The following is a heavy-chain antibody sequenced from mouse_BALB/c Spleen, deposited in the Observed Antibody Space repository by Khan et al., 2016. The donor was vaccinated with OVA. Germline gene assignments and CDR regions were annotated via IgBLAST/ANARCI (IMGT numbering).Heavy chain of an antibody. J-gene: IGHJ2*01. D-gene: IGHD2-4*01. CDR1: GYSFTSYW. CDR2: IYPGISDT. CDR3: TRSYDSYYFDY. Sequence: EVQLQQSGTVLARPGASVKMSCKASGYSFTSYWMHWVKQRPGLGLEWSGAIYPGISDTRYNQKFKGKAKLTAVTSASTAYMELSSLTNDDSAVYYCTRSYDSYYFDYWGQGTLLTVSS. V-gene: IGHV1-5*01.